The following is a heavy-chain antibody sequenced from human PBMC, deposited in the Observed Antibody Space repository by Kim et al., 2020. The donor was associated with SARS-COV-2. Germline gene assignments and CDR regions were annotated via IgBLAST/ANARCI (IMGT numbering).Heavy chain of an antibody. D-gene: IGHD2-21*02. V-gene: IGHV1-69*04. J-gene: IGHJ3*02. CDR3: ARDRGDLNDAFDI. Sequence: AQKLQDRVTINADKSASTAYMELSSLRSEDKAVYYCARDRGDLNDAFDIWGQGTMVTVSS.